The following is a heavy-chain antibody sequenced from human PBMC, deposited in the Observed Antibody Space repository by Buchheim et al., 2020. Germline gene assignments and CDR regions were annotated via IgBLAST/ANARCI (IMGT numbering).Heavy chain of an antibody. CDR3: ARDRVSSGWYGYGMDV. D-gene: IGHD6-19*01. J-gene: IGHJ6*02. V-gene: IGHV3-30-3*01. Sequence: QVQLVESGGGVVQPGRSLRLSCAASGFTFSSYAMHWVRQAPGKGLEWVAVISYDGSNKYYADSVKGRFTISRDNSKNTLYLQMNSLRAEDTAVYYCARDRVSSGWYGYGMDVWGQGTT. CDR1: GFTFSSYA. CDR2: ISYDGSNK.